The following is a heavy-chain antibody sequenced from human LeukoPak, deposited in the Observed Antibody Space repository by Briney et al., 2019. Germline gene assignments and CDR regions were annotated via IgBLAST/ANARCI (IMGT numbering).Heavy chain of an antibody. CDR2: ISDSGGRT. Sequence: GGSLRLSCAASGFTFSNYAMSWVRQAPGKGLGWVSTISDSGGRTYYADSVKGRFTISRDNSKNTLYLQMNSLRPEDTAFYYCARDQGYDFDYWGQGTLVTVSS. CDR1: GFTFSNYA. D-gene: IGHD3-22*01. V-gene: IGHV3-23*01. J-gene: IGHJ4*02. CDR3: ARDQGYDFDY.